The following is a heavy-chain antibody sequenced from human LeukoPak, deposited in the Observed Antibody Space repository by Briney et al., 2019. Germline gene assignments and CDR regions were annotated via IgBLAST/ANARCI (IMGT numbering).Heavy chain of an antibody. CDR3: AKDGAWSRFDD. CDR2: ISPGGGPT. V-gene: IGHV3-23*01. J-gene: IGHJ4*02. CDR1: GFPFSSHG. Sequence: TGGTLRLSCAGSGFPFSSHGMNWVRQAPGKGLEWVSGISPGGGPTYYADSVKGRFTISRDDPKNTLYLQMENLRAEDTAVYYCAKDGAWSRFDDWGQGILVTVSS. D-gene: IGHD2-15*01.